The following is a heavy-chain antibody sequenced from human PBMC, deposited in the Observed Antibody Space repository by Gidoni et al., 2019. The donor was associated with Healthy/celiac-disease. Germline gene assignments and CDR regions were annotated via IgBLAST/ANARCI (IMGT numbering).Heavy chain of an antibody. CDR2: IYYSGST. V-gene: IGHV4-39*07. CDR3: ARIMVRGVSSWFDP. Sequence: QLQLQESGPGLVKPSETLSLTCTVSGVSISSSSYYWGGIRQPPGKGLEWIGSIYYSGSTYYSPSLKSRVTISVDTSKNQFSLKLSSVTAADTAVYYCARIMVRGVSSWFDPWGQGTLVTVSS. CDR1: GVSISSSSYY. D-gene: IGHD3-10*01. J-gene: IGHJ5*02.